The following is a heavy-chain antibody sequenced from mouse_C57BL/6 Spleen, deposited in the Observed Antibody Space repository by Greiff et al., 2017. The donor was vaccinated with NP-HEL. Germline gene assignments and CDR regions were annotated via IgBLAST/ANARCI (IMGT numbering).Heavy chain of an antibody. CDR1: GYAFTNYL. CDR2: INPGSGGT. D-gene: IGHD1-1*01. Sequence: VQGVESGAELVRPGTSVKVSCKASGYAFTNYLIEWVKQRPGQGLEWIGVINPGSGGTNYNEKFKGKATLTADKSSSTAYMQLSSLTSEDSAVYFCARRASYGSNWYFDVWGTGTTVTVSS. CDR3: ARRASYGSNWYFDV. J-gene: IGHJ1*03. V-gene: IGHV1-54*01.